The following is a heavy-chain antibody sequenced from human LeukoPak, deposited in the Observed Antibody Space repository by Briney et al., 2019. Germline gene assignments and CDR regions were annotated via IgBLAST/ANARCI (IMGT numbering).Heavy chain of an antibody. V-gene: IGHV3-11*04. J-gene: IGHJ6*03. D-gene: IGHD6-13*01. Sequence: GGSLRLSCAASGFTFSDYYMSWIRQAPGKGLEWLSYISSDGSTIYYADSVKGRFTISRDNAKNSLYLQMNSLRAEDTAVYYCARVYSSSWYNRDYYYYYMDVWGKGTTVTISS. CDR1: GFTFSDYY. CDR2: ISSDGSTI. CDR3: ARVYSSSWYNRDYYYYYMDV.